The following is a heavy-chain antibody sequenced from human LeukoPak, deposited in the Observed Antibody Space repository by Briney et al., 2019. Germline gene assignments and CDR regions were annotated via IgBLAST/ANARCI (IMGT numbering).Heavy chain of an antibody. Sequence: GGSLRLSCAASGFTFSDHYMDWVRQAPGKGLEWVSSISSSTYYIYYADSVKGRFTISRDNAKNSLYLQMNSLRAEDTAVYYCARGYSCSGGSCYFDNWGQGTLVTVSS. D-gene: IGHD2-15*01. CDR2: ISSSTYYI. V-gene: IGHV3-21*01. CDR1: GFTFSDHY. CDR3: ARGYSCSGGSCYFDN. J-gene: IGHJ4*02.